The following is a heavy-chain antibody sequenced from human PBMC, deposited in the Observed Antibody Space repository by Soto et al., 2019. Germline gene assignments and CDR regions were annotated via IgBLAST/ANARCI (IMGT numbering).Heavy chain of an antibody. Sequence: HLGGSLRLSCEASGFKFGDYAMHWVRQAPGKGLEWVSGVSWNSEIVGYADSVKGRFTISRDNAKNSLYLEMNSLRTEDTAVYYCASEVAVAGRLDVWGQGTTVTVSS. V-gene: IGHV3-9*01. J-gene: IGHJ6*02. CDR1: GFKFGDYA. D-gene: IGHD6-19*01. CDR2: VSWNSEIV. CDR3: ASEVAVAGRLDV.